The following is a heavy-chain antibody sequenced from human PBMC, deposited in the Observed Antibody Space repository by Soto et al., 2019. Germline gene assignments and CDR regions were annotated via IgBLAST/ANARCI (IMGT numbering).Heavy chain of an antibody. J-gene: IGHJ2*01. Sequence: GGSLRLSCAASGFTVSSNYMSWVRQAPGKGLEWVSVIYSGGSTYYADSVKGRFTISRDNSKNTLYLQMNSLRAEDTAVYYCAKFAATRRPIVWYFDLWGRGTLVTVSS. CDR3: AKFAATRRPIVWYFDL. CDR2: IYSGGST. V-gene: IGHV3-66*01. D-gene: IGHD6-25*01. CDR1: GFTVSSNY.